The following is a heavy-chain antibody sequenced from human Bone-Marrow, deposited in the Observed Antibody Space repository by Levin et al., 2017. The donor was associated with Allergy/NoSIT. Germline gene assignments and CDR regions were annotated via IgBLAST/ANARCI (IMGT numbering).Heavy chain of an antibody. CDR1: GFTFDDYA. V-gene: IGHV3-9*01. Sequence: GGSLRLSCAASGFTFDDYAMHWVRQAPGKGLEWVSGVTWNRNTIVYADSVKGRFTISRDNAKNSLFLEMNNLRTEDTGFYYCTKANQTGAFDIWGQGILVTVSS. CDR2: VTWNRNTI. CDR3: TKANQTGAFDI. D-gene: IGHD1-14*01. J-gene: IGHJ5*02.